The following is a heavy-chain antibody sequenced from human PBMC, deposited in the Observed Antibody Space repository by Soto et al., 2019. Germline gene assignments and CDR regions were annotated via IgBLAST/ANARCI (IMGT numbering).Heavy chain of an antibody. CDR1: GFTFSSYS. V-gene: IGHV3-48*02. D-gene: IGHD6-13*01. J-gene: IGHJ4*02. CDR3: ARGSSNWAYYFDF. Sequence: EVHLVESGGGLVQPGGSLRLSCAASGFTFSSYSPNWVRQAPGKGLEWVSYITSSGTTVYYADSVRGRFTISRDNAKNSLYLQMNSLRDDDAAVSYCARGSSNWAYYFDFWGQGTLVTVSS. CDR2: ITSSGTTV.